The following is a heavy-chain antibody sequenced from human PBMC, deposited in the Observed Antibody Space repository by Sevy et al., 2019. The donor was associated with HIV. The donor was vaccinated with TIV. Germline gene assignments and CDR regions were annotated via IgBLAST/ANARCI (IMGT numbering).Heavy chain of an antibody. CDR3: ARDKVVGARNDAFDI. Sequence: GGSLRLSCAASGFTFSSYSMNWVRQAPGKGLEWVSSISSSSSDIYYADSVKGRFTISRDNAKNSLYLQMNSLRAEDTAVYYCARDKVVGARNDAFDIWGQGTMVTVSS. V-gene: IGHV3-21*01. D-gene: IGHD1-26*01. CDR2: ISSSSSDI. J-gene: IGHJ3*02. CDR1: GFTFSSYS.